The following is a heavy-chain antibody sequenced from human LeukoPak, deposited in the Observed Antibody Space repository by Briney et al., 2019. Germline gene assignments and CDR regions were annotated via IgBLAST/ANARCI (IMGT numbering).Heavy chain of an antibody. J-gene: IGHJ4*02. CDR1: AGSIRSHY. CDR2: ILGSGST. CDR3: ARRGEEDGCYFDY. V-gene: IGHV4-4*07. D-gene: IGHD5-24*01. Sequence: PSETLSLTCTVSAGSIRSHYWSWVRRPAGKGLEWIGHILGSGSTNYNPSLESRVTMAVDTSKNQFSLRLRSVTAADTAVYYCARRGEEDGCYFDYWGQGTLVTASS.